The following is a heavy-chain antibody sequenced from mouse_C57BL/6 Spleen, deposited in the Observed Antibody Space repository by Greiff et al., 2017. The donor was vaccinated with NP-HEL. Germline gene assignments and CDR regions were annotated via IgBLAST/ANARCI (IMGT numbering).Heavy chain of an antibody. D-gene: IGHD4-1*01. CDR3: ASQKLTGINAMDY. CDR1: GFTFSSYG. Sequence: EVKLVESGGDLVKPGGSLKLSCAASGFTFSSYGMSWVRQTPDKRLEWVATISSGGSYTYYPDSVKGRFTISRDNAKNTLYLQMSSLKSEDTAMYYCASQKLTGINAMDYWGQGTSVTVSS. J-gene: IGHJ4*01. CDR2: ISSGGSYT. V-gene: IGHV5-6*01.